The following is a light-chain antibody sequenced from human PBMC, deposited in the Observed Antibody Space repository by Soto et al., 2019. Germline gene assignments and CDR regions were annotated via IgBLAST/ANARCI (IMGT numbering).Light chain of an antibody. CDR3: FSFTTTSTHV. CDR2: AVS. Sequence: QSALTQPASVSGSPGQSITISCSGTSSDIGSYDHVAWYQQFPGKSPKLMIYAVSDRPSGVSDRFSGSKSGITASLTISGLQVEDEAEYFCFSFTTTSTHVFGTGTKVTVL. CDR1: SSDIGSYDH. J-gene: IGLJ1*01. V-gene: IGLV2-14*03.